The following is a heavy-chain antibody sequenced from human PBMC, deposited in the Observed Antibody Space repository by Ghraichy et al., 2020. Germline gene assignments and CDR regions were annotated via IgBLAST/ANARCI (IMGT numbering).Heavy chain of an antibody. CDR3: ARDSYGMDV. J-gene: IGHJ6*02. Sequence: GGSLRLSCAASGFVFGTYGMHWVRQAPGKGLEWVAVTWYDGGDKYYADSVKGRFTVSRDNSENTLHLQMNNLKVEDTAVYYCARDSYGMDVWGQGTTVTVSS. V-gene: IGHV3-33*01. CDR1: GFVFGTYG. CDR2: TWYDGGDK.